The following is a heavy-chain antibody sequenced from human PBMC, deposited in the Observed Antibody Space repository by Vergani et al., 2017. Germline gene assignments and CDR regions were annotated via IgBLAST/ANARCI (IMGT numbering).Heavy chain of an antibody. J-gene: IGHJ4*02. CDR2: TRNKANSYTT. CDR3: ARGPLAYCGGDCSRFDY. V-gene: IGHV3-72*01. Sequence: EVQLVESGGGLVQPGGSLRLSCAASGFTFSDHYMDWVRQAPGKGLEWVGRTRNKANSYTTEYAASVKGRFTISRDDSKNSLYLQMNSLKTEDTAVYYCARGPLAYCGGDCSRFDYWGQGTLVTVSS. CDR1: GFTFSDHY. D-gene: IGHD2-21*02.